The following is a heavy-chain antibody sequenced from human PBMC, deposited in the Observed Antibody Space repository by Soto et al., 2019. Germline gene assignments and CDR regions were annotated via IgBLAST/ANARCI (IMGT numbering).Heavy chain of an antibody. J-gene: IGHJ5*02. D-gene: IGHD3-3*01. CDR1: GYTFTGYY. Sequence: GASVKVSCKASGYTFTGYYMHWVRQAPGQGLEWMGWINPNSGGTNYAQKFQGRVTMTRDTSISTAYMELSRLRSDDTAVYYCARDLEYGVDFWSGSVTRNWFDPWGQGTLVTVSS. CDR3: ARDLEYGVDFWSGSVTRNWFDP. V-gene: IGHV1-2*02. CDR2: INPNSGGT.